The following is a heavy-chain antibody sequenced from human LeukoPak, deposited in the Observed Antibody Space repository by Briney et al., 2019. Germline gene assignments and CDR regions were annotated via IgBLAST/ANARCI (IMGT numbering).Heavy chain of an antibody. V-gene: IGHV5-51*01. CDR1: GYTFANHW. J-gene: IGHJ4*02. CDR2: VYPADSDT. CDR3: ARRASSGTYFDY. Sequence: TGGSLRLSCKGSGYTFANHWIGWVRQMPGKGLEWMGIVYPADSDTTYSPSFQGQVTISGDKSISTAYLQWSSLKASDTAMYYCARRASSGTYFDYWGQGILVTVSS. D-gene: IGHD1-26*01.